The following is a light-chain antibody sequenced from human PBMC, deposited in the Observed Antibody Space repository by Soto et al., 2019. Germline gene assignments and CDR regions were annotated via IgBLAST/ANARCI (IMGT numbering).Light chain of an antibody. V-gene: IGLV1-40*01. CDR1: SSNIGAGFD. CDR3: QSYDSSLSGYV. J-gene: IGLJ1*01. CDR2: ANS. Sequence: QSVLTQPPSVSGAPGQRVTISCTGSSSNIGAGFDVHWYQQLPGTAPKLLIHANSNRPSGVPGRFSGSKSGTSATLAITGLQADDEADYYCQSYDSSLSGYVFGPGTKLTVL.